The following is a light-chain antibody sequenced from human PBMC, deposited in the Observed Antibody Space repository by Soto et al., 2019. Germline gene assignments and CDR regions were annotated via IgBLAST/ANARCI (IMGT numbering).Light chain of an antibody. CDR3: CSYAGSSTGV. V-gene: IGLV2-23*01. CDR1: SSDVGSYNF. J-gene: IGLJ3*02. Sequence: QSALTQPSVSGSPGQSITISCTGSSSDVGSYNFVSCHQQHPGKAPKLMIYEGSKRPSGVSNRFSGSKSGNTASLTISGLQAEDEADYYCCSYAGSSTGVFGGGTKLTVL. CDR2: EGS.